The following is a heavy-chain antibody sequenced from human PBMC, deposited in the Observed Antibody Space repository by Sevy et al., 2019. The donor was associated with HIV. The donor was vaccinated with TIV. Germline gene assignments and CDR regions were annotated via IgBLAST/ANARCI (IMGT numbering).Heavy chain of an antibody. V-gene: IGHV3-66*01. D-gene: IGHD3-22*01. J-gene: IGHJ6*02. CDR3: ARDRYYDASGYYYYYYGLDV. Sequence: GSLRLSCAASTFRVIDNYMSWVRQAPGKGLEWVSTIYSGGSTFYADSVKGRFTISRDNSKNTLYLQMNSLRAEDTAVYYCARDRYYDASGYYYYYYGLDVWGQGTTVTVSS. CDR2: IYSGGST. CDR1: TFRVIDNY.